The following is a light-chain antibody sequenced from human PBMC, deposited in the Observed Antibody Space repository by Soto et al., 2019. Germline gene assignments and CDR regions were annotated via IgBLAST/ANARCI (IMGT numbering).Light chain of an antibody. CDR3: AAWDDSLNGRYV. J-gene: IGLJ1*01. Sequence: SVLTQPPSVSEAPSQRVTISCSGSSSNIGNNAVNWYQQLPGKAPKLLIYYDDLLPSGVSDRFSGSKSGTSASLAISGLQSEDEADYYCAAWDDSLNGRYVFGTGTKVTVL. CDR2: YDD. V-gene: IGLV1-36*01. CDR1: SSNIGNNA.